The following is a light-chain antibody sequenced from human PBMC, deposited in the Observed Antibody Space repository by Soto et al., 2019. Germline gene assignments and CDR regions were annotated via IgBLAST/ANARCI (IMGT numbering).Light chain of an antibody. J-gene: IGKJ1*01. CDR2: RAS. V-gene: IGKV3-20*01. CDR1: QSIISNY. CDR3: QQYNNWPWT. Sequence: EIVLTQSPGPLSLSPGERATLSCRASQSIISNYLAWYQQKPGQTPRLLIYRASSRASGIPDRFSGSGSGTYFTLTISSLQSEDFAVYYCQQYNNWPWTFGQGTKVDI.